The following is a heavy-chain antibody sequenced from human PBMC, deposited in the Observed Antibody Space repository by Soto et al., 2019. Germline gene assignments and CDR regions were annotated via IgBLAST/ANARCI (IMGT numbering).Heavy chain of an antibody. V-gene: IGHV3-7*01. CDR3: SRSLDWSGDDY. J-gene: IGHJ4*02. CDR2: IHPPGSAQ. D-gene: IGHD1-1*01. CDR1: GFTFSNYW. Sequence: EVQLVESGGGSVQPGGSLRLSCAASGFTFSNYWMTWVRQAPGKGLEWLANIHPPGSAQNYADSVRGRFTISRDNTKNALYLQVNSLPVDDTAVYYCSRSLDWSGDDYWGQGTLVTVSS.